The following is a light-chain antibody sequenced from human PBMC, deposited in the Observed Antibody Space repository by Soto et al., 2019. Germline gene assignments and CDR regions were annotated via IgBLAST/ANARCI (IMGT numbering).Light chain of an antibody. V-gene: IGKV2-24*01. CDR3: MHAAHFPHT. CDR2: RVS. CDR1: HRLVHSAGDTY. Sequence: DIVMTQAPRSPPVTLGQPASISCRSSHRLVHSAGDTYLSWLQQKPGQPPSLLIYRVSYRFSVVPGSFSGSGAGTDFTLNISRVEAEDAGVYYCMHAAHFPHTFGQGTKLEIK. J-gene: IGKJ2*01.